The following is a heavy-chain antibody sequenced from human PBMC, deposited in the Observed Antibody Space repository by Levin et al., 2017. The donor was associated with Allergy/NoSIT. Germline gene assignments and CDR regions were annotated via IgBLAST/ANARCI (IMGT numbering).Heavy chain of an antibody. J-gene: IGHJ4*02. V-gene: IGHV1-8*01. Sequence: GGSLRLSCKASGYTFTSYDINWVRQATGQGLEWMGWMNPNSGNTGYAQKFQGRVTMTRNTSISTAYMELSSLRSEDTAVYYCARGIIAYYYDSSGYYLWGQGTLVTVSS. D-gene: IGHD3-22*01. CDR3: ARGIIAYYYDSSGYYL. CDR2: MNPNSGNT. CDR1: GYTFTSYD.